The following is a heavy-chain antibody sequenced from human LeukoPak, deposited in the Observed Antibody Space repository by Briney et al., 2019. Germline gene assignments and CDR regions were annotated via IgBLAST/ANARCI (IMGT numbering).Heavy chain of an antibody. Sequence: ASVKVSCKASGYTFTSYGISWVRQAPGQGLEWMGWISAYNGNTNYAQKLQGRVTMTTDTSTSTAYMELRSLRSDDTAVYYCARDVATVTTLNWFDPWGQRTLVTVSS. V-gene: IGHV1-18*04. CDR3: ARDVATVTTLNWFDP. D-gene: IGHD4-17*01. CDR1: GYTFTSYG. CDR2: ISAYNGNT. J-gene: IGHJ5*02.